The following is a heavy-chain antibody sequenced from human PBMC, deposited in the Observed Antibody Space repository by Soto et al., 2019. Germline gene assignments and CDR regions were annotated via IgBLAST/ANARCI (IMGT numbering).Heavy chain of an antibody. CDR1: GLTFSSYG. Sequence: QVQLVESGGGVVQPGRSLRLSCAASGLTFSSYGMHWVRQAPGQGLEWVAGISYDGSKKYYKDSVKGRFTISRDNSKKPLDLQMNSLRAEDTAVYYCAKDDYYYDTSGFYIFDYWGQGILVTVSS. D-gene: IGHD3-22*01. CDR3: AKDDYYYDTSGFYIFDY. J-gene: IGHJ4*02. V-gene: IGHV3-30*18. CDR2: ISYDGSKK.